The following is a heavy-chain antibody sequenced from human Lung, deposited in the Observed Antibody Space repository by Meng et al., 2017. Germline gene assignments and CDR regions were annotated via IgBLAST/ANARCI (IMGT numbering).Heavy chain of an antibody. V-gene: IGHV3-21*01. CDR2: ISSDSRYI. D-gene: IGHD2-15*01. CDR3: ARFETVGVATGDF. Sequence: DVQLVESGGGLVTPGGSLRLSCAASGFTFSNYSMNWVRQAPGKELEWVSSISSDSRYIFYADSVKGRFTISRDNGKKLLYLQMNSLSPEDTAVFYCARFETVGVATGDFWGQGTLVTVSS. J-gene: IGHJ4*02. CDR1: GFTFSNYS.